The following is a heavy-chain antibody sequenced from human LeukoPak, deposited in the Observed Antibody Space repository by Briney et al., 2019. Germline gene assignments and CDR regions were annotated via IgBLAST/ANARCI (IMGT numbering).Heavy chain of an antibody. CDR1: GYTFTSYG. CDR2: ISAYNGNT. D-gene: IGHD2-15*01. Sequence: ASVKVSCKASGYTFTSYGISWVRQAPGQGLEWMGWISAYNGNTNYAQKLQGRVTMTTDTSTSTAYMELRSLRSDDTAVYYCARDPLVVVAATYYYYYGMDVWGQGTTVTVSS. J-gene: IGHJ6*02. CDR3: ARDPLVVVAATYYYYYGMDV. V-gene: IGHV1-18*01.